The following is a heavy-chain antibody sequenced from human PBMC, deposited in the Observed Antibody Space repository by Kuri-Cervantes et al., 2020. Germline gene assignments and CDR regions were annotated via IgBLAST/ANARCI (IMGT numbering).Heavy chain of an antibody. J-gene: IGHJ3*02. V-gene: IGHV4-34*01. CDR3: AKSFLHYNFWSGRKRDAFDI. CDR1: GGSFSGYY. CDR2: INHSGST. D-gene: IGHD3-3*01. Sequence: ESLKISWSIYGGSFSGYYWSRIRQPPGKGLEWIGEINHSGSTNYNPSLKSRVTISVDTSKNQFSLKLSSVTAAETAVYYCAKSFLHYNFWSGRKRDAFDIWGQGTMVTVSS.